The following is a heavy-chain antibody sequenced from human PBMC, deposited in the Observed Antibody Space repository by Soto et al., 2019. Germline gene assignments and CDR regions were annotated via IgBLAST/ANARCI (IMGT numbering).Heavy chain of an antibody. CDR1: GYTFTSYA. Sequence: ASVKGSCKASGYTFTSYAMHWVRQAPGQRLEWMGWINAGNGNTKYLQKFQGRVTITRDTSASTAYMELSSLRSEDTAVYYCARGGEPIDYWGQGTLVTVSS. J-gene: IGHJ4*02. CDR2: INAGNGNT. V-gene: IGHV1-3*01. D-gene: IGHD2-21*01. CDR3: ARGGEPIDY.